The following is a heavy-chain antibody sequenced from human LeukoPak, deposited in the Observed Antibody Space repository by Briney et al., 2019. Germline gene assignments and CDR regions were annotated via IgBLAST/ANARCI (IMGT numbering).Heavy chain of an antibody. J-gene: IGHJ4*02. CDR2: IGISSGNT. D-gene: IGHD5-18*01. CDR3: ARDHNYAFDN. Sequence: GGSLRLSCTASGFPFIEYSMNWVRQAPGKGLEWISYIGISSGNTKYADSVKGRFTISADNAKNSLYLQMNSLRVEDTAVYYCARDHNYAFDNWGQRTLVSVSS. CDR1: GFPFIEYS. V-gene: IGHV3-48*04.